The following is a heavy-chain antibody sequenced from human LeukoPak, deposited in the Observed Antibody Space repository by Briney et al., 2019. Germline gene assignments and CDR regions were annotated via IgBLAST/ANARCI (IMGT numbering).Heavy chain of an antibody. Sequence: SETLSLTCTVSGYSISNGYYWGWIRQPPGKGLEWIGSIYHSGSTYYNPSLKSRVTISVDKSKNQFFLRLSSVTAADTAVYYCARGHYDSNGYYSGYFDNWGQGTLVTVSS. J-gene: IGHJ4*02. CDR2: IYHSGST. CDR3: ARGHYDSNGYYSGYFDN. V-gene: IGHV4-38-2*02. CDR1: GYSISNGYY. D-gene: IGHD3-22*01.